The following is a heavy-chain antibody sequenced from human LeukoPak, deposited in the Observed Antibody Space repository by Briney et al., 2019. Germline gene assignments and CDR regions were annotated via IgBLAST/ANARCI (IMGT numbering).Heavy chain of an antibody. CDR3: AKESIAAAGSFDY. CDR2: ISWNSGSI. CDR1: GFTFDDYA. D-gene: IGHD6-13*01. Sequence: AGGSLRLSCAASGFTFDDYAMHWVRQAPGKGLEWVSGISWNSGSIGYADSVKGRFTISRDNAKNSLYLQMNSLRAEDMALYYCAKESIAAAGSFDYWGQGTLATVSS. V-gene: IGHV3-9*03. J-gene: IGHJ4*02.